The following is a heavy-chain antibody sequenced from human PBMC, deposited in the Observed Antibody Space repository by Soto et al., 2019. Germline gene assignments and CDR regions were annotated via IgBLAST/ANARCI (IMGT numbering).Heavy chain of an antibody. CDR2: IIPIFGTA. CDR1: GGTFSSYA. Sequence: QVQLVQSGAEVKKPGSSVKVSCKASGGTFSSYAISWVRQAPGQGLEWMGGIIPIFGTANYAQKFQGRVTITADESTSTAYMELSSLRSEDTAVYYCARDPEYSSSWPRIVGANAIDDWFDPWGQGTLVTVSS. D-gene: IGHD6-13*01. CDR3: ARDPEYSSSWPRIVGANAIDDWFDP. V-gene: IGHV1-69*01. J-gene: IGHJ5*02.